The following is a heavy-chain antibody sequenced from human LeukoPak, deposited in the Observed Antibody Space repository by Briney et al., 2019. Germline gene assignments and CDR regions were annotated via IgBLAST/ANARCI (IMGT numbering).Heavy chain of an antibody. J-gene: IGHJ4*02. V-gene: IGHV3-30*02. D-gene: IGHD3-9*01. Sequence: GGSLRLSCAASGFTFSNYGMHWVRQAPGKGLDWVAFVRSDGSHTDYADFAKGRFTISRDNSKNTLYLQMNSLRAEDTAVYYCARLYLLTGYSPPTNWGQGTLVTVSS. CDR3: ARLYLLTGYSPPTN. CDR1: GFTFSNYG. CDR2: VRSDGSHT.